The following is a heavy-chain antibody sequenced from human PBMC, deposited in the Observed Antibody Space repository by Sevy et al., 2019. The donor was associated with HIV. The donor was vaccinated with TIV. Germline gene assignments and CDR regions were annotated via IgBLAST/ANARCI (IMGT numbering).Heavy chain of an antibody. Sequence: GGSLRLSCAASGFTFSSSNMNWVRQAPGKGLEWVSSISSSSSYIYYADSLKGRFTISRDNAKNSLYLRMNSLSAEDTAVYYCARDEATGIAFDIWGQGTMVTVSS. CDR1: GFTFSSSN. CDR2: ISSSSSYI. CDR3: ARDEATGIAFDI. V-gene: IGHV3-21*01. D-gene: IGHD5-12*01. J-gene: IGHJ3*02.